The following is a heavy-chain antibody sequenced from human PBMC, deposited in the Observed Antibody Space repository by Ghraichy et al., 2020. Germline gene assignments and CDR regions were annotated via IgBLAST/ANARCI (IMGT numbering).Heavy chain of an antibody. D-gene: IGHD3-22*01. J-gene: IGHJ3*02. V-gene: IGHV6-1*01. Sequence: SQTLSLTCAISGDSVSSNSAAWNWIRQSPSRGLEWLGRTYYRSKWYNDYAVSVKSRITINPDTSKNQFSLQLNSVTPEDTAVYYCARSEEGLSDYYDSSGTFNAGFDIWGQGTMVTVSS. CDR2: TYYRSKWYN. CDR1: GDSVSSNSAA. CDR3: ARSEEGLSDYYDSSGTFNAGFDI.